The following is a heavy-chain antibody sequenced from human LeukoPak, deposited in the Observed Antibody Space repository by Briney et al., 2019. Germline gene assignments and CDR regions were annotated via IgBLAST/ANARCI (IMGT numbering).Heavy chain of an antibody. D-gene: IGHD3-10*01. CDR1: GFTFTNAW. CDR2: IKSKTDGGTT. J-gene: IGHJ4*02. Sequence: GRSLTLSCAASGFTFTNAWMSWVRQAPGKGREWVGRIKSKTDGGTTDYAATVKGRFTISRDDSKNTLYLQMNSLKTEDTAVYYCTTGSYGFDYWGQGTLVTVSS. V-gene: IGHV3-15*01. CDR3: TTGSYGFDY.